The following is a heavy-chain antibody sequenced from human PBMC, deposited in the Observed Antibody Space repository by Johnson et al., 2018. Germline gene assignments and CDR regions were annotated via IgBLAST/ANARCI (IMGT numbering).Heavy chain of an antibody. CDR1: GFTFSSYG. CDR3: AKDRGLLGLYYTSYYGMDL. J-gene: IGHJ6*02. V-gene: IGHV3-30*18. Sequence: QVQLVQSGGGVVQPGRSLRLSCAASGFTFSSYGMHWVRQAPGKGMEWVAVISYDGSNKYSADSVKGRFTISRDNSKNTLYLQMNNLGAEDTAVYYCAKDRGLLGLYYTSYYGMDLLRQGNTFTVFS. D-gene: IGHD1-26*01. CDR2: ISYDGSNK.